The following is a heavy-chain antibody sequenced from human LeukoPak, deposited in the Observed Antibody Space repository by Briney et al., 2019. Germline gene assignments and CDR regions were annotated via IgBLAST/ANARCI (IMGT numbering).Heavy chain of an antibody. CDR1: GFTFSNAW. CDR2: IKTKTDGGTI. CDR3: TTDTPETYYYDSSGYYSPFIDY. D-gene: IGHD3-22*01. J-gene: IGHJ4*02. Sequence: GGSLRLSCAASGFTFSNAWMNWVRQAPGKGLEWVGRIKTKTDGGTIDYAAPVKGRFTISRDDSKNTLYLQMNSLKTEDTAVYYCTTDTPETYYYDSSGYYSPFIDYWGQGTLVTVSS. V-gene: IGHV3-15*01.